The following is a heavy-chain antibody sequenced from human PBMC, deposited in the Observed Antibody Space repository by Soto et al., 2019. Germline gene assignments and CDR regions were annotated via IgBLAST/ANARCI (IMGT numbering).Heavy chain of an antibody. CDR3: VKTRLELLYTDY. Sequence: GGSLRLSCAASGFTFNRYGMSWVRQAPGKGLEWVSAISASGDNTYYADSVKGRFTISRDSSNNTLYLQMNSLRADETALYYCVKTRLELLYTDYWGLGDLVNGSS. D-gene: IGHD1-7*01. CDR2: ISASGDNT. V-gene: IGHV3-23*01. J-gene: IGHJ4*02. CDR1: GFTFNRYG.